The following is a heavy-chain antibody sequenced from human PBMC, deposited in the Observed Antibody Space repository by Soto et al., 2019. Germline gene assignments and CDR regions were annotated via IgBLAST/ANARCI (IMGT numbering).Heavy chain of an antibody. Sequence: GGSLRLSCVASRFNFSAAWLNWIRQAPGKGLEWVGRIKPKSEGETADYTAPVRGRFTISRDDSQNTLHLQMDSLKTEDTAVYYCAKDRLGSGYDFGPWGQGTLVTVSS. D-gene: IGHD5-12*01. V-gene: IGHV3-15*07. CDR2: IKPKSEGETA. CDR1: RFNFSAAW. J-gene: IGHJ5*02. CDR3: AKDRLGSGYDFGP.